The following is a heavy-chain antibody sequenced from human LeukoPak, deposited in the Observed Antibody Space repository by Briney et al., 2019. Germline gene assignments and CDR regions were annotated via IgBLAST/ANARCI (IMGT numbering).Heavy chain of an antibody. CDR2: FTSCGSYK. D-gene: IGHD2-15*01. CDR3: ARDEGYCSANSCYYYGMDV. J-gene: IGHJ6*02. CDR1: GFTLISNT. Sequence: GGPLRPSCPPSGFTLISNTMNGARKLPGKGREWASSFTSCGSYKYYVDSVKGRFTISRDNAKNSLYLQMNSLGAEDTAVYYCARDEGYCSANSCYYYGMDVWGQGTTVTVS. V-gene: IGHV3-21*01.